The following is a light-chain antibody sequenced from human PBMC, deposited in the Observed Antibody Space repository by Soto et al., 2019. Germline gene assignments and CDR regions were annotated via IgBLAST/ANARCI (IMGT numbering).Light chain of an antibody. CDR2: DAS. V-gene: IGKV3-11*01. Sequence: IVLTQSPATLSLSPGERATLSCRASQNINRYLAWYHQKPGQPPRLLLYDASTRATGIPARFSGSGSGTDFTLTISSLEPEDFAVYYCQQRSNWPITFGQGTRLEI. CDR3: QQRSNWPIT. CDR1: QNINRY. J-gene: IGKJ5*01.